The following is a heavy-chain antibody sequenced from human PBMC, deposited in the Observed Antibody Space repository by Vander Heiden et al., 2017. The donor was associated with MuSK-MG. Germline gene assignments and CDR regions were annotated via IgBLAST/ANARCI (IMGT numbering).Heavy chain of an antibody. CDR1: GGSISSGGYY. D-gene: IGHD6-6*01. J-gene: IGHJ4*02. V-gene: IGHV4-31*03. CDR2: IYYSGST. CDR3: ARDQVGARSSGPNRRYFDY. Sequence: QVQLQESGPGLVKPSQTLSLTCTVPGGSISSGGYYWSWIRQHPGKGLEWIGYIYYSGSTYYNPSLKSRVTISVDTSKNQFSLKLSSVTAADTAVYYCARDQVGARSSGPNRRYFDYWGQGTLVTVSS.